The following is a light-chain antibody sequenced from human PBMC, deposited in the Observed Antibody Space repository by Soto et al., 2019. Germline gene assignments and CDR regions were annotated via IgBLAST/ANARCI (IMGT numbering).Light chain of an antibody. CDR3: QQRSNWPPWT. Sequence: HRTQSPATLSGSVGYRVTITCGAIQTISSWLAWYQQKPGKAPKLLIYKASTLKSGVPSRFSGSGSGTDFTLTISRLEPEDFAVYYCQQRSNWPPWTFGQGTKVDNK. CDR2: KAS. CDR1: QTISSW. V-gene: IGKV1-5*03. J-gene: IGKJ1*01.